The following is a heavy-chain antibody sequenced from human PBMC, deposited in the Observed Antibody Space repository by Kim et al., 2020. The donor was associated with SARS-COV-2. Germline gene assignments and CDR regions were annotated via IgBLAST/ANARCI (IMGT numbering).Heavy chain of an antibody. J-gene: IGHJ4*02. Sequence: SETLSLTCTVSGDSISRSSNYWGWIRQPPGKGLEWIGSINYSGNNYYNPSLKSRVTISVDTSKNQFSLKMRSVTAADTAVYYCARLVSENSAVEYWGQGTLVTVSS. CDR3: ARLVSENSAVEY. CDR1: GDSISRSSNY. CDR2: INYSGNN. V-gene: IGHV4-39*01.